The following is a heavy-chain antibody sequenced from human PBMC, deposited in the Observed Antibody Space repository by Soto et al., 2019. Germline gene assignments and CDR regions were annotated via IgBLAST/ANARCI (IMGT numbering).Heavy chain of an antibody. V-gene: IGHV3-21*01. J-gene: IGHJ4*01. CDR3: ARVTSGGGCYGDY. D-gene: IGHD6-19*01. Sequence: GGSLRLSCAASGFTFSSYSMNWVRQAPGKGLEWVSSISWRDGYIYYADSVKGRFTISRDNAKNSLFLQMNSLRAEDTAVYFCARVTSGGGCYGDYWGRGTLVTVSS. CDR2: ISWRDGYI. CDR1: GFTFSSYS.